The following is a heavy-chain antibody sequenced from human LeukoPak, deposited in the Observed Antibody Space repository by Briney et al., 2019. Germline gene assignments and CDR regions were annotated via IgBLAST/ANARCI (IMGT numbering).Heavy chain of an antibody. J-gene: IGHJ4*02. CDR1: GGSISSGGYY. CDR3: ARGVLLWFGELRYYFDY. Sequence: SETLSLTCTVSGGSISSGGYYWSWIRQHPGKGLEWIGYIYYSGSTYYNPSLKSRVTITVDTSKNQFSLKLSSVTAADTAVYYRARGVLLWFGELRYYFDYWGQGTLVTVSS. CDR2: IYYSGST. V-gene: IGHV4-31*03. D-gene: IGHD3-10*01.